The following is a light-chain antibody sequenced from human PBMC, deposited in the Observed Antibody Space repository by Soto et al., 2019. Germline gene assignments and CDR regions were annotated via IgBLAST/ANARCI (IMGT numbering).Light chain of an antibody. CDR1: QTVDTNY. CDR3: QQYATSPWT. Sequence: EMVLTQSPGTLSLSPGERATLSCRASQTVDTNYLASYQQIPGQAPRLLIYGASTRATGIPDRFSGSGSGTDFTLTISRLDPEDSAVYYCQQYATSPWTFGQGTKVEIK. J-gene: IGKJ1*01. CDR2: GAS. V-gene: IGKV3-20*01.